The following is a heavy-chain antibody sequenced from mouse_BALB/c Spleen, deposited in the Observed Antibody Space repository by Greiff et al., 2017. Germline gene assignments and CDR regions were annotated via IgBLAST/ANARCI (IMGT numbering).Heavy chain of an antibody. V-gene: IGHV5-4*02. D-gene: IGHD2-3*01. CDR3: ARGGGGYYAWFAY. Sequence: EVKLVESGGGLVKPGGSLKLSCAASGFTFSDYYMYWVRQTPEKRLEWVATISDGGSYTYYQDSVKGRFTISRDNAKNNLYLQMSSLKSEDTAMYYCARGGGGYYAWFAYWGQGTLVTVSA. J-gene: IGHJ3*01. CDR1: GFTFSDYY. CDR2: ISDGGSYT.